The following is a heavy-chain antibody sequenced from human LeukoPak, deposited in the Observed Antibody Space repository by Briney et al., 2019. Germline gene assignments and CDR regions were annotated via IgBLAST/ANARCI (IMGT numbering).Heavy chain of an antibody. V-gene: IGHV1-18*01. J-gene: IGHJ6*02. CDR1: GYTFTSYG. Sequence: ASVKVSCKASGYTFTSYGISWVRQAPGQGLEWMGWISAYNGNTNYAQKLQGRVTMTTDTSTSTAYMELRSLRSDDTAVYYCARDGCCSGGSCYPPSYYYYGMDVWGQGTTVTVSS. CDR3: ARDGCCSGGSCYPPSYYYYGMDV. D-gene: IGHD2-15*01. CDR2: ISAYNGNT.